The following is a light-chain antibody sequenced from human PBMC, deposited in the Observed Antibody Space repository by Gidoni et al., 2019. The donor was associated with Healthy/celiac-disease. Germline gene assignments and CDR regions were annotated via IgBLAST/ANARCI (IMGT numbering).Light chain of an antibody. V-gene: IGKV1-39*01. CDR1: QSISSY. CDR2: AAS. CDR3: QQSYSTLPLT. Sequence: DIQMTQSPSSLSASVGDRVTITCRASQSISSYLNWYQQKPGKAPKLLIYAASRLQSGVPSRFSGSGTGTDFTLTISSLKTEDFATYDCQQSYSTLPLTFXGXTRVEIK. J-gene: IGKJ4*01.